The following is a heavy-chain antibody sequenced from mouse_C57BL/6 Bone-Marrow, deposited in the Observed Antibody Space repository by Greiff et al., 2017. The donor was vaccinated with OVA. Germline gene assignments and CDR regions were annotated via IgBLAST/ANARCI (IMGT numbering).Heavy chain of an antibody. J-gene: IGHJ1*03. Sequence: SGYSFTGYYMNWVKQSPEKSLEWIGEINPSTGGTTYNQKFKAKATLTVDKSSSTAYMQLKSLTSEDSAVYYCARSVGRYFDVWGTGTTVTVSS. D-gene: IGHD4-1*01. CDR2: INPSTGGT. V-gene: IGHV1-42*01. CDR3: ARSVGRYFDV. CDR1: GYSFTGYY.